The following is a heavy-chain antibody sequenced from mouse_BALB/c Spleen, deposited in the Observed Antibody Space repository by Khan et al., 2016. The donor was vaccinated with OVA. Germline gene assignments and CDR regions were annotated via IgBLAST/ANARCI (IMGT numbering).Heavy chain of an antibody. CDR1: GYTFTDYA. Sequence: VQLQESGPELVRPGVSVKISCKGSGYTFTDYAMHWVKQSHAKSLEWIGLISTYSGNTNYNQKFKGKATMTVDKSSSTAYMEFARLTSEDSAIYYWPRPPYDGYSHFWGQGTTLPVSS. CDR2: ISTYSGNT. J-gene: IGHJ2*01. CDR3: PRPPYDGYSHF. D-gene: IGHD2-3*01. V-gene: IGHV1S137*01.